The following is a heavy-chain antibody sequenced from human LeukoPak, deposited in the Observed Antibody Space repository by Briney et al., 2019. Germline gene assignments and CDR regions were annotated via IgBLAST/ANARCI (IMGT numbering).Heavy chain of an antibody. CDR3: ARPPVVGARDAFDI. D-gene: IGHD1-26*01. CDR2: INPNSGGT. CDR1: GYTFTSYG. V-gene: IGHV1-2*02. Sequence: GASVKVSCKASGYTFTSYGISWVRQAPGQGLEWMGWINPNSGGTNYAQKFQGRVTMTRDTSISTAYMELSRLRSDDTAVYYCARPPVVGARDAFDIWGQGTMVTVSS. J-gene: IGHJ3*02.